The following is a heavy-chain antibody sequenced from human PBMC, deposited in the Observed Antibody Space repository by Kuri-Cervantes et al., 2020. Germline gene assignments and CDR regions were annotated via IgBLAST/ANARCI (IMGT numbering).Heavy chain of an antibody. D-gene: IGHD3-16*02. CDR2: INHSGNT. CDR1: GRFFSGCY. V-gene: IGHV4-34*01. Sequence: ESLKISWAFYGRFFSGCYWRWIRQPTGKGLELSGEINHSGNTNYNPSLKSRVTISVDTSKNQFSMKLSPVTAADTAVYYCARVGHDYMWGRYRDNYYFDYWGQGTLVTVSS. CDR3: ARVGHDYMWGRYRDNYYFDY. J-gene: IGHJ4*02.